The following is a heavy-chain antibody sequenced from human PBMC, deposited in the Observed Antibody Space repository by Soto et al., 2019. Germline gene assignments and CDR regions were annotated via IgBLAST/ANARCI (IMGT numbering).Heavy chain of an antibody. V-gene: IGHV4-34*01. CDR2: INHSGST. CDR3: VSKLGSCTGGSCNWYFDL. D-gene: IGHD2-15*01. CDR1: GGSFSGFY. J-gene: IGHJ2*01. Sequence: QVQLQQWGAGLLKPSETLSLTCAVYGGSFSGFYWSWIRQPPGKGLEWIGEINHSGSTNYNPSLKSRVTMSADTPKNQFSLKLSSVTAADTAVYYCVSKLGSCTGGSCNWYFDLWGRGTLVTVSS.